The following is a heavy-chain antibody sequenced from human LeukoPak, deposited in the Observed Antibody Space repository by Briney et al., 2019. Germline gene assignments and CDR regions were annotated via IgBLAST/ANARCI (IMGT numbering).Heavy chain of an antibody. CDR1: GFTFSRSW. CDR2: IKEDGSQI. Sequence: GGSLRLSCVASGFTFSRSWMGWVRQAPGKGLEWVANIKEDGSQIYYVDSAKGRFTISRDNAKNSLYLQMDSLRVEDTAIYYCAKSLGYWGRGTLVTVSS. V-gene: IGHV3-7*01. CDR3: AKSLGY. J-gene: IGHJ4*02.